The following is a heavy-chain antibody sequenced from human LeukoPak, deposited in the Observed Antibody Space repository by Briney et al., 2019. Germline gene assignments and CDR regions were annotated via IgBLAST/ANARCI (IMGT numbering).Heavy chain of an antibody. D-gene: IGHD3-16*01. CDR3: ARTAGWSYGFDY. CDR2: IYNSGPT. J-gene: IGHJ4*02. CDR1: GGSISSGDYY. V-gene: IGHV4-31*03. Sequence: SQTLSLTCTVSGGSISSGDYYWTWIRQHPGKGLEWIGYIYNSGPTYYNSSLESRVTISGDTSKNQFSLKLSSVTAADTAVYYCARTAGWSYGFDYWGQGTLVTVS.